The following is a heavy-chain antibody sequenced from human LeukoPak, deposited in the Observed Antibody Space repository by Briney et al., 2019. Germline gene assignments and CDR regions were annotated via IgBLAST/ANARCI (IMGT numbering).Heavy chain of an antibody. CDR2: MNPSSGNT. CDR1: GYTFTSYD. J-gene: IGHJ6*02. CDR3: ARGKIRRGGPLYYYGMDV. Sequence: ASVKVSCKASGYTFTSYDINWVRQATGQGLEWMGWMNPSSGNTGYAQKFQGRVTMTRNTSISTAYMELSSLRSEDTAVYYCARGKIRRGGPLYYYGMDVRGQGTTVTVSS. D-gene: IGHD3-16*01. V-gene: IGHV1-8*01.